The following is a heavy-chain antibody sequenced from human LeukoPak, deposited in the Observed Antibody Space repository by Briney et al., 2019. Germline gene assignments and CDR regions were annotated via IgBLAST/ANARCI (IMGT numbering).Heavy chain of an antibody. Sequence: VASVKVSCKASGYTFTGYYMHWVRQAPGQGLEWMGWINPNSGGTNYAQKFQGRVTVTRDTSISTAYMELSRLRSDDTAVYYCARAKGHLPYSSSWEDYFDYWGQGTLVTVSS. CDR2: INPNSGGT. CDR1: GYTFTGYY. D-gene: IGHD6-13*01. V-gene: IGHV1-2*02. CDR3: ARAKGHLPYSSSWEDYFDY. J-gene: IGHJ4*02.